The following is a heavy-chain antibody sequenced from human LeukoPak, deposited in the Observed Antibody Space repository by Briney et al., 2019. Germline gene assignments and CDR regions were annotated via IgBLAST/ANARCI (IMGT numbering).Heavy chain of an antibody. Sequence: PSETLSLTCTVSGCSISSYYWSWIRQPPGKGLEWIGYIYYSGSTNYNPSLKSRVTISVDTSKNQFSLKLSSVTAADTAVYYCARGYYDILTGYYANWFDPWGQGTLVTVSS. CDR3: ARGYYDILTGYYANWFDP. CDR2: IYYSGST. V-gene: IGHV4-59*01. CDR1: GCSISSYY. D-gene: IGHD3-9*01. J-gene: IGHJ5*02.